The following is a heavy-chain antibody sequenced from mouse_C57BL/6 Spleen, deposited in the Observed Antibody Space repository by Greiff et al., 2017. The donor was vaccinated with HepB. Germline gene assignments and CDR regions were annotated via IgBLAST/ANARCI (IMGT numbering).Heavy chain of an antibody. J-gene: IGHJ4*01. D-gene: IGHD2-5*01. CDR3: ARSYSKVSYAMDY. Sequence: QVQLQQPGAELVKPGASVKLSCKASGYTLTSYWMHWVKQRPGQGLEWIGMIHPNSGRTNYNEKFKSKATLTVDKSSSTAYMQLSSLTSEDSAVYYCARSYSKVSYAMDYWGQGTSVPVSS. V-gene: IGHV1-64*01. CDR1: GYTLTSYW. CDR2: IHPNSGRT.